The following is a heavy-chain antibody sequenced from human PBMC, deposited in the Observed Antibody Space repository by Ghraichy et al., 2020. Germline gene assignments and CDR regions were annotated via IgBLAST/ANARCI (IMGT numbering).Heavy chain of an antibody. D-gene: IGHD4-17*01. J-gene: IGHJ6*02. Sequence: ASVKVSCKASGYTFTSYGISWVRQAPGQGLEWMGWISAYNCNTNYAQKLQGRVTMTTDTSTSTAYMELRSLRSDDTAVYYCARWATVTTLAPYYYGMDVWGQGTTVTVSS. CDR1: GYTFTSYG. CDR2: ISAYNCNT. CDR3: ARWATVTTLAPYYYGMDV. V-gene: IGHV1-18*01.